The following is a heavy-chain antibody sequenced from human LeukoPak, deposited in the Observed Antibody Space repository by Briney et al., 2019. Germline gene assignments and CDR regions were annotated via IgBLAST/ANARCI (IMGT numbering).Heavy chain of an antibody. CDR1: GFTLSDYS. CDR2: IRYDGSNK. CDR3: AKDLLLWFGSPNYFDY. V-gene: IGHV3-30*02. Sequence: GGSLRLSCEASGFTLSDYSMNWIRQAPGKGLEWVAFIRYDGSNKYYADSVKGRFTISRDNSKNTLYLQMNSLRAEDTAVYYCAKDLLLWFGSPNYFDYWGQGTLVTVSS. D-gene: IGHD3-10*01. J-gene: IGHJ4*02.